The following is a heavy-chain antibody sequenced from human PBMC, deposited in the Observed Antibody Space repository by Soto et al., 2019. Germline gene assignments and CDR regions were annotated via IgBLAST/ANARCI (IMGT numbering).Heavy chain of an antibody. J-gene: IGHJ4*02. V-gene: IGHV3-53*01. Sequence: PGGSLRLSCAASGFTVSSYHMSWVRQAPGKGLKWVSVIYSGGSTHHADSVEGRFTLSRDNSKNTLYLQINSLRADDTAVYYCARGFGGGYFDHWGQGTLVTVS. CDR2: IYSGGST. CDR1: GFTVSSYH. D-gene: IGHD3-10*01. CDR3: ARGFGGGYFDH.